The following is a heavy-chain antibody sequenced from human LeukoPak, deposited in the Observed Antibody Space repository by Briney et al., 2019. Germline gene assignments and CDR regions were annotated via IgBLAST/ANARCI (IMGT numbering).Heavy chain of an antibody. Sequence: SETLSLTCTVSGGSISSSSYYWGWIRQPPGKGLEWIGSIYYSGRTYSNPSLKSRVTISVDTYKNHFSMKLSSVSAADTSVSYCARRSSIQLWCFDYWGQGTLVTVSS. CDR3: ARRSSIQLWCFDY. V-gene: IGHV4-39*02. CDR1: GGSISSSSYY. J-gene: IGHJ4*02. CDR2: IYYSGRT. D-gene: IGHD5-18*01.